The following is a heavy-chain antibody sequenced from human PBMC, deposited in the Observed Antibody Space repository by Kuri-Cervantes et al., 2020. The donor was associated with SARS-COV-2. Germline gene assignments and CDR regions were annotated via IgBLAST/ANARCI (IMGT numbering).Heavy chain of an antibody. J-gene: IGHJ3*02. CDR2: IYPGDSDT. CDR3: ARLQDIVVVPAASDAFDI. V-gene: IGHV5-51*01. CDR1: GYNFSNSY. D-gene: IGHD2-2*01. Sequence: GESLKISCKDFGYNFSNSYIAWVRQMPGKGLEWLGIIYPGDSDTRYSPSFQGQVTISADKSISTAYLQWSSLKASDTAMYYCARLQDIVVVPAASDAFDIWGQGTMVTVSS.